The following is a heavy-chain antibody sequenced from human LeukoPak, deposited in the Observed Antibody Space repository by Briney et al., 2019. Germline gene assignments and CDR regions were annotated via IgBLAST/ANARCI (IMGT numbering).Heavy chain of an antibody. D-gene: IGHD4/OR15-4a*01. CDR1: GFTVSINY. Sequence: GGSLRLSCAASGFTVSINYMSWVRQAPGKGLEWVSVIYGGGSTYYADSVRGRFTISRDNSKNTLYLQMNSLRAEDTAVYYCARDTNYLYGLDVWGQGTTVTVPS. CDR2: IYGGGST. CDR3: ARDTNYLYGLDV. J-gene: IGHJ6*02. V-gene: IGHV3-53*01.